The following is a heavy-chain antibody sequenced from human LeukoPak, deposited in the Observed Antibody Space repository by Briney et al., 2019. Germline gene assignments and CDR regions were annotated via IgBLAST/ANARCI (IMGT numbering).Heavy chain of an antibody. CDR1: GFIFSSYE. CDR3: ARAITGTNYYYYGMDV. Sequence: GGSLRLSCAASGFIFSSYEMNWVRQAPGKGLEWISHISSGAISMYYADSVKGRFTIPRDNAKNLLYLQMNSLRAEDTAVYYCARAITGTNYYYYGMDVWGQGTTVTVSS. D-gene: IGHD1/OR15-1a*01. CDR2: ISSGAISM. J-gene: IGHJ6*01. V-gene: IGHV3-48*03.